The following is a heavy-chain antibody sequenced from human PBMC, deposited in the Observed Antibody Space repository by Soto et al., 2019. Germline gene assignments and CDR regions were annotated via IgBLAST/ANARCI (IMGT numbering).Heavy chain of an antibody. J-gene: IGHJ5*02. CDR3: ARLRIATNNYKWFDP. CDR2: IYVTGAV. CDR1: GAALNGGSYY. Sequence: PSETLSLTCSVSGAALNGGSYYWSWIRQVPGKGLEWIGHIYVTGAVDYNPSLRDRITISQDTSERQFSLNLRLVTAADTAVYYCARLRIATNNYKWFDPWGQGTLVTVSS. V-gene: IGHV4-31*03. D-gene: IGHD2-21*01.